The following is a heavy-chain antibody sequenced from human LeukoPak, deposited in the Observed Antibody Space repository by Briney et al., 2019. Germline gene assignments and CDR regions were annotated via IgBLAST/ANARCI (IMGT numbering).Heavy chain of an antibody. CDR3: ARDKLGWELHPWYFDL. J-gene: IGHJ2*01. CDR1: GFTFSSYA. Sequence: PGRSLRLSCAASGFTFSSYAMRWVRQAPDKGLEWVAVISYDGSNKYYADSVKGQFTISRDNSKNTLYLQMNSLRAEDTAVYYCARDKLGWELHPWYFDLWGRGTLVTVSS. D-gene: IGHD1-26*01. CDR2: ISYDGSNK. V-gene: IGHV3-30-3*01.